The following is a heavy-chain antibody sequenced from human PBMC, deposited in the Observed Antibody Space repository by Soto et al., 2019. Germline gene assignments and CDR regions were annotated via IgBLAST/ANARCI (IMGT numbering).Heavy chain of an antibody. CDR2: ISSDGSST. CDR1: GFTLSNYW. V-gene: IGHV3-74*01. D-gene: IGHD2-2*01. CDR3: ARVPYCRSSSCYSYCDR. J-gene: IGHJ4*02. Sequence: EVQLVESGGGLVQPGGSLRLSCAASGFTLSNYWMHWARQAPGKGLVWVSRISSDGSSTNYADSVKGRVTISRDNAKNTPHLEVNSLRAEDTAVYYCARVPYCRSSSCYSYCDRWGQGTLVTVSS.